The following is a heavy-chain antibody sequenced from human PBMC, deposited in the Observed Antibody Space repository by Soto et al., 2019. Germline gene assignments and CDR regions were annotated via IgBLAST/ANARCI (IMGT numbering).Heavy chain of an antibody. CDR3: ARGGVDSGYDWVFDY. J-gene: IGHJ4*02. Sequence: QVQLVQSGAEVKKPGSSVKVSCKASGGTFSSYAISWVRQAPGQGLEWMGGIIPIFGTANYAQTFQGIVTITADESTSTAYIELSSMRSEDTAVYYCARGGVDSGYDWVFDYWGQGTLVTVSS. CDR1: GGTFSSYA. V-gene: IGHV1-69*12. CDR2: IIPIFGTA. D-gene: IGHD5-12*01.